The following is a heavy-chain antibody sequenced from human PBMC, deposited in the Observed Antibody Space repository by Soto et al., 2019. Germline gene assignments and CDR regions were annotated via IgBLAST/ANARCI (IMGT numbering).Heavy chain of an antibody. Sequence: GGSLRLSCAASGFTFSSYSMNWVRQAPGKGLECVSSISSSSSYIYYADSVKGRFTISRDNAKNSLYLQMNSLRAEDTAVYYCARFEGELLYYGMDVWGQGTTVTVSS. V-gene: IGHV3-21*01. CDR3: ARFEGELLYYGMDV. CDR1: GFTFSSYS. CDR2: ISSSSSYI. D-gene: IGHD1-7*01. J-gene: IGHJ6*02.